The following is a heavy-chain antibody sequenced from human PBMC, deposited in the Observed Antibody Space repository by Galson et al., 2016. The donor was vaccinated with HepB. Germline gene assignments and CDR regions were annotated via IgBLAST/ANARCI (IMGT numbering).Heavy chain of an antibody. D-gene: IGHD6-19*01. Sequence: SLRLSCAASGFIFSNYGMHWVRQAPGKGLEWVAVIWYDGSNIYYGDSVKGRFTISRDISRNTLYLQMNSLRAEDTAVYYCARDPIPRSGWYYFDYWGQGTLVTVSS. J-gene: IGHJ4*02. CDR3: ARDPIPRSGWYYFDY. CDR1: GFIFSNYG. V-gene: IGHV3-33*01. CDR2: IWYDGSNI.